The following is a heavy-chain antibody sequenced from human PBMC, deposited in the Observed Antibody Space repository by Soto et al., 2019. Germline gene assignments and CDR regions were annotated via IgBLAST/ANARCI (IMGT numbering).Heavy chain of an antibody. D-gene: IGHD2-21*02. Sequence: EVQLLESGGGLVQPGGSLRLSCVASGLTFSNYAMSWVRQAPGKGLEWVSGISNGDDSTFYADSVKGRFTISRDNSKNTLYLRMNSLRAEDTALYYCAKRGGSCGGDCYTKWGQGTLVTVSS. J-gene: IGHJ4*02. CDR1: GLTFSNYA. V-gene: IGHV3-23*01. CDR2: ISNGDDST. CDR3: AKRGGSCGGDCYTK.